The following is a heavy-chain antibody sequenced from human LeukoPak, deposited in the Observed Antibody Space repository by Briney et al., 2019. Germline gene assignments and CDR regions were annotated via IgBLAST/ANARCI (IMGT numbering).Heavy chain of an antibody. CDR1: GGSVNSYY. D-gene: IGHD6-19*01. CDR2: IYDGGST. V-gene: IGHV4-4*07. J-gene: IGHJ4*02. CDR3: ARGGQGRIAVADGGFDY. Sequence: SETLSLTCTVSGGSVNSYYLSWIRQPAGKTLEWIGRIYDGGSTNYNPSLKSRVTMSVDTSKNQISLKLKSVTAADTAVYYCARGGQGRIAVADGGFDYWGQGTLVTVSS.